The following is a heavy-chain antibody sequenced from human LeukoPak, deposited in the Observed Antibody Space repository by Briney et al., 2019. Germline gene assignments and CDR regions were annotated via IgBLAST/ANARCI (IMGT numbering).Heavy chain of an antibody. D-gene: IGHD3-10*01. Sequence: GGSLRLSCAASGFTFSSYSMNWVRQAPGKGLEWVSGINWNGGSTGYADSVKGRFTISRDNAKNSLYLQMNSLRAEDTALYYCARCGFGGYYYYYMDVWGKGTTVTVSS. V-gene: IGHV3-20*04. CDR3: ARCGFGGYYYYYMDV. CDR1: GFTFSSYS. CDR2: INWNGGST. J-gene: IGHJ6*03.